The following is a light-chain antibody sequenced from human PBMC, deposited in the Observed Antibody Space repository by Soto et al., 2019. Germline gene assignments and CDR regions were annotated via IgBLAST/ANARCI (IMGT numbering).Light chain of an antibody. CDR2: GVS. CDR1: QSVSSNY. CDR3: QQYDSSIT. J-gene: IGKJ5*01. V-gene: IGKV3-20*01. Sequence: EIVLTPSPGTLSLSPGERATLSCRASQSVSSNYLAWYQQIPGQAPRLLIYGVSSRAAGIPDRFSGSGSGTDFTLTINRLEPEDFAVYYCQQYDSSITFGQGTRLEIK.